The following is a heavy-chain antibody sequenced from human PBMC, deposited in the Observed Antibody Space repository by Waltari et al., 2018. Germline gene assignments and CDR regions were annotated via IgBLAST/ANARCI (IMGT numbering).Heavy chain of an antibody. V-gene: IGHV3-21*01. Sequence: WVRQAPGKGLEWVSSISSSSSYIYYADSVKGRFTISRDNAKNSLYLQMNSLRAEDTAVYYCARIYCSSTSCYSDAFDIWGQGTMVTVSS. CDR3: ARIYCSSTSCYSDAFDI. CDR2: ISSSSSYI. J-gene: IGHJ3*02. D-gene: IGHD2-2*01.